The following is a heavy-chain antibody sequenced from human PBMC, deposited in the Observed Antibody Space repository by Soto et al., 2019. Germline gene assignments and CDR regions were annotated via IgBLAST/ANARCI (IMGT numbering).Heavy chain of an antibody. D-gene: IGHD6-13*01. Sequence: ASVKVSCKASGYTFTSYAMHWVRQAPGQRLEWMGWINAGNGNTKYSQKFQGRVTITRDTSASTAYMELSSLRSEDTAVYYCATAALSAIAAAGTEYWFDPWGQGTLVTVSS. CDR2: INAGNGNT. CDR3: ATAALSAIAAAGTEYWFDP. V-gene: IGHV1-3*01. J-gene: IGHJ5*02. CDR1: GYTFTSYA.